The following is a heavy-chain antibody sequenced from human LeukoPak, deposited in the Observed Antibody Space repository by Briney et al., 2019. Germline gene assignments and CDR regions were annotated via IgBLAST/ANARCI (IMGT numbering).Heavy chain of an antibody. CDR3: VRDSSRDGLFDC. D-gene: IGHD2/OR15-2a*01. Sequence: PGGSLRLSCAASGFTFSDYAMTWVRQAPEKGLEWVSSFSGSGYNTNYADSVKGRFTISRDNSKNTLYLQMNSLRAEDTAIYYCVRDSSRDGLFDCWGQGTLVTVSS. CDR2: FSGSGYNT. CDR1: GFTFSDYA. J-gene: IGHJ4*02. V-gene: IGHV3-23*01.